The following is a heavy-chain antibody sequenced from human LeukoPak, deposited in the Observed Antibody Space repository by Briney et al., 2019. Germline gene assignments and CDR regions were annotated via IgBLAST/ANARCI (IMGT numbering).Heavy chain of an antibody. CDR3: ASYSYGNFDY. D-gene: IGHD5-18*01. Sequence: PSETLSLTCTVSGGSISSYYWSWIRQPPGKGLEWIGYIYYSGSTTYNPSLKSRVTISVDTSKNQFSLKLSSVTAADTAVYYCASYSYGNFDYWGQGTLVTVSS. J-gene: IGHJ4*02. V-gene: IGHV4-59*01. CDR1: GGSISSYY. CDR2: IYYSGST.